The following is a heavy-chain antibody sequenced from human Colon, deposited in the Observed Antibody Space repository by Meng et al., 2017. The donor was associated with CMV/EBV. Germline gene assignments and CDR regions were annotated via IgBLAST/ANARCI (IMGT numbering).Heavy chain of an antibody. CDR3: ARGRGFDFWSGYYLDY. CDR1: GGTFSSYA. J-gene: IGHJ4*02. D-gene: IGHD3-3*01. CDR2: IIPIFGTA. V-gene: IGHV1-69*05. Sequence: SVKVSCKASGGTFSSYAISWVRQAPGQGLEWMGGIIPIFGTANYAQKFQGSVTITTDESTSTAYMELSSLRSEDTAVYYCARGRGFDFWSGYYLDYWGQGTLVTVSS.